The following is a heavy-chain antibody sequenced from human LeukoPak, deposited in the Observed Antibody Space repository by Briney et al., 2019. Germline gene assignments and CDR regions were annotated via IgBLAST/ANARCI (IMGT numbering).Heavy chain of an antibody. Sequence: GGSLRLSCAASGFTFSSYWMSWVRQAPGKGLEWVANIKQDGSEKYYVDSVKGRFTISRDNAKNSLYLQMNSLRAEDTAVYYCASYYGSGSYYPADYWGQGTLVTVSS. J-gene: IGHJ4*02. V-gene: IGHV3-7*03. D-gene: IGHD3-10*01. CDR1: GFTFSSYW. CDR2: IKQDGSEK. CDR3: ASYYGSGSYYPADY.